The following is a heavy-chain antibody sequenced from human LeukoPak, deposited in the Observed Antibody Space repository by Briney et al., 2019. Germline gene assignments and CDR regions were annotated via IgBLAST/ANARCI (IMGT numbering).Heavy chain of an antibody. CDR3: ARVGYDYVGDY. V-gene: IGHV4-38-2*02. CDR1: AYSISSGYY. D-gene: IGHD3-16*01. Sequence: PSETLSLTCTVSAYSISSGYYWGWIRQPPGKGLECIGTIYHSGSTYYNPSLKSRVTISVDTSKNQFSLRLSSVTAADPAVYYCARVGYDYVGDYWGQGTLVTVSS. CDR2: IYHSGST. J-gene: IGHJ4*02.